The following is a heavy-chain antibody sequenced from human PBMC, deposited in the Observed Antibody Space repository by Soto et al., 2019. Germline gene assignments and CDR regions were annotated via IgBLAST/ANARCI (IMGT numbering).Heavy chain of an antibody. V-gene: IGHV4-34*01. CDR2: INHSGST. J-gene: IGHJ4*02. CDR3: ARGSRVRGVITQ. CDR1: DGSFIGYY. D-gene: IGHD3-10*01. Sequence: PSETLSLTCAVYDGSFIGYYWNWIRQPPGKGLEWIGEINHSGSTNYNPSLKSRVTMLVDTSKNQFSLKLNSVTAADTAVYYCARGSRVRGVITQWGQGTLVTVSS.